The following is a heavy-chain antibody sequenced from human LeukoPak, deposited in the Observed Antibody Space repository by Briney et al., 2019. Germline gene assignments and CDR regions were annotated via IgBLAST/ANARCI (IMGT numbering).Heavy chain of an antibody. Sequence: SVKVSCKASGGTFSSYAISWVRQAPGQGLEWMGGIIPIFGTANYAQKFQGRVTITADESTSTAYMELSSLRSEDTAVYYCAREIVVVAANWFDPWGQGTLVTVSS. J-gene: IGHJ5*02. V-gene: IGHV1-69*01. D-gene: IGHD2-15*01. CDR2: IIPIFGTA. CDR3: AREIVVVAANWFDP. CDR1: GGTFSSYA.